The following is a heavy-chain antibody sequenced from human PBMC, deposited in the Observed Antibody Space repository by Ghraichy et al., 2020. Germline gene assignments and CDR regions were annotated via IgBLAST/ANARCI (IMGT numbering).Heavy chain of an antibody. CDR2: ISSSSSTI. CDR1: GFTFSSYS. D-gene: IGHD6-19*01. J-gene: IGHJ3*02. V-gene: IGHV3-48*01. Sequence: GGSLRLSCAASGFTFSSYSMNWVRQAPGKGLEWVSYISSSSSTIYYADSVKGRFTISRDNAKNSLYLQMNSLRAEDTAVYYCARDVAFKVAGTAVIWGQGTMVTVSS. CDR3: ARDVAFKVAGTAVI.